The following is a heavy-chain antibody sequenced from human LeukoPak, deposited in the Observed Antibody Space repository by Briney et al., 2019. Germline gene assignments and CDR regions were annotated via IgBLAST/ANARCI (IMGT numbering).Heavy chain of an antibody. D-gene: IGHD1-26*01. CDR2: IRYDGSNK. CDR1: GFTFSSYG. Sequence: GGSLRLSCAASGFTFSSYGMHWVRQAPGKGLEWVAFIRYDGSNKYYADSVKGRFTISRDNSKNTLYLQMNSLRAEDTAVYYCAKGALRYGGYYYYMDVWGKGTTVTISS. J-gene: IGHJ6*03. V-gene: IGHV3-30*02. CDR3: AKGALRYGGYYYYMDV.